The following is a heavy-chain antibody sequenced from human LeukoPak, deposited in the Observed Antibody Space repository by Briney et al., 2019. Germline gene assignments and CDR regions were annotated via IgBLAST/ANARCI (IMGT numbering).Heavy chain of an antibody. J-gene: IGHJ4*02. V-gene: IGHV3-30*01. D-gene: IGHD3-22*01. CDR2: ISYDGSNK. CDR1: GFTFSSYA. CDR3: ARSGLDYYDSSGYNSWFDY. Sequence: GRSLRLSCAASGFTFSSYAMHWVRQAPGKGLEWVAVISYDGSNKYYADSVKGRFTISRDNSKNTLYLQMNSLRAEDTAVYYCARSGLDYYDSSGYNSWFDYWGQGTLVTVSS.